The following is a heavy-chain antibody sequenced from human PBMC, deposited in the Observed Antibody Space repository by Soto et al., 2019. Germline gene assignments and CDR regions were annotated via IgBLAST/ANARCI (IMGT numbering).Heavy chain of an antibody. Sequence: AASLKVSCKVSGYTLTELSMHWVRQAPGKGLEWMGGFDPEDGETIYAQKFQGRVTMTEDTSTDTAYMELSSLRSEDTAVYYCATLFYCTNGVCSPYYFDYWGQGTLVTVSS. V-gene: IGHV1-24*01. D-gene: IGHD2-8*01. CDR3: ATLFYCTNGVCSPYYFDY. J-gene: IGHJ4*02. CDR2: FDPEDGET. CDR1: GYTLTELS.